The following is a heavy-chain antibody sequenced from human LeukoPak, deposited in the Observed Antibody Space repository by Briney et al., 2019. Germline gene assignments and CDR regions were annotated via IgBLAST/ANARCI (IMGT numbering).Heavy chain of an antibody. D-gene: IGHD3-22*01. CDR3: ARTWVRTYYYDSSGYFDY. Sequence: ASVKVSCKASGGTFSSYAISWVRQAPGQGLEWMGGIIPIFGTANYAQKFQGRVTITADESTSTAYMELSSLRSEDTAVYYCARTWVRTYYYDSSGYFDYWGQGTLVTVSS. CDR1: GGTFSSYA. CDR2: IIPIFGTA. J-gene: IGHJ4*02. V-gene: IGHV1-69*13.